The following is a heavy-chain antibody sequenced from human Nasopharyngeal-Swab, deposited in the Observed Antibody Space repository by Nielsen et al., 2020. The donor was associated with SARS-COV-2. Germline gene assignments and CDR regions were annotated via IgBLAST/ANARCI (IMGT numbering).Heavy chain of an antibody. CDR3: ARVAPLSTMVRGVHYGMDV. D-gene: IGHD3-10*01. Sequence: SETLSLTCTVSGGSISSYYWSWIRQPPGKGLEWIGYIYYSGSTNYNPSLKRRVTISVDTSKNQFSLKLSSVTAADTAVYYCARVAPLSTMVRGVHYGMDVWGQGTTVTVSS. CDR1: GGSISSYY. CDR2: IYYSGST. J-gene: IGHJ6*02. V-gene: IGHV4-59*01.